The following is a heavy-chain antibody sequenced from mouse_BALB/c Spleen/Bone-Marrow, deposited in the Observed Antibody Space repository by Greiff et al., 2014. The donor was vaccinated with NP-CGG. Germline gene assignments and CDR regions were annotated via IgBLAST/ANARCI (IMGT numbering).Heavy chain of an antibody. Sequence: VQLQQSGPELVKPGASVRISCKVSGYTFTTYYLHWVKQRPGQGLEWIGWIYPGDLNTKYNEQIKATATLTADKSSSTAYMQLSSLTSEDSAVYFCVREDYGSVSFDYWGQGTTLTVSS. V-gene: IGHV1S56*01. D-gene: IGHD1-1*01. CDR2: IYPGDLNT. J-gene: IGHJ2*01. CDR1: GYTFTTYY. CDR3: VREDYGSVSFDY.